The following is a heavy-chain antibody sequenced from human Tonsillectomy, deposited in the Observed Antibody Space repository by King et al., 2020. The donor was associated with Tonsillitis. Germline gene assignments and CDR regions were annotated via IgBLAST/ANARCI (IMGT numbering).Heavy chain of an antibody. J-gene: IGHJ4*02. D-gene: IGHD2-15*01. CDR3: ARRVRGGCSGGSCTSLDY. Sequence: VQLVESGAEVKKPGESLKISCKGSGYSFTSYWIGWVRQMPGKGLEWMGIIYPGDSDTKYSPSFQGQVTISADKSVSTAYLHWSSLKASDTAMYYCARRVRGGCSGGSCTSLDYWGQGTLVTVSS. V-gene: IGHV5-51*01. CDR1: GYSFTSYW. CDR2: IYPGDSDT.